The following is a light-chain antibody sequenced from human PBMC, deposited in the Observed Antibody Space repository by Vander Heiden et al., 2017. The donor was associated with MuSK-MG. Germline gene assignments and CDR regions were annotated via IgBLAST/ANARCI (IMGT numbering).Light chain of an antibody. J-gene: IGLJ2*01. Sequence: QSALTQPASVSGSPGQSITISCTGTSSDVGGYNYVSWYQPHPAKAPKLMFYEVNSRPAGVANRFSASESGNTASLAISGRQAEGDGDYYCTSFTRSNTLIFGGGTTLTVL. V-gene: IGLV2-14*01. CDR3: TSFTRSNTLI. CDR2: EVN. CDR1: SSDVGGYNY.